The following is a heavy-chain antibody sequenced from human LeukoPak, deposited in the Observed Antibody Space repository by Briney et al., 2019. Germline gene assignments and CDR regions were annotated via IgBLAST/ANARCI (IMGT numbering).Heavy chain of an antibody. Sequence: GSSVKVSCKASGGTFSSYAISWVRQAPGQGLEWMGRIIPILGIANYAQKFQGRVTITADKSTSTAYMELSSLRSEDTAVYYCARDRKEVPAAPQDYWGQGTLVTVSS. CDR1: GGTFSSYA. J-gene: IGHJ4*02. CDR3: ARDRKEVPAAPQDY. CDR2: IIPILGIA. D-gene: IGHD2-2*01. V-gene: IGHV1-69*04.